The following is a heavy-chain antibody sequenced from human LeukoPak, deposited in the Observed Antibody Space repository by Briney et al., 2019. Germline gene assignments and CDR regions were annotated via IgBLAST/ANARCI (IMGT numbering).Heavy chain of an antibody. V-gene: IGHV5-51*01. Sequence: GESLKISCKASGYSFTNYWIGWVRQMPGKGLEWLGMIYPGDSDVRYNPSFQGQVTISADKSISTAYLQWSSLKASDTAMYYCARPGTTYFDYRGLGTLVTVSS. CDR2: IYPGDSDV. J-gene: IGHJ4*02. D-gene: IGHD1/OR15-1a*01. CDR3: ARPGTTYFDY. CDR1: GYSFTNYW.